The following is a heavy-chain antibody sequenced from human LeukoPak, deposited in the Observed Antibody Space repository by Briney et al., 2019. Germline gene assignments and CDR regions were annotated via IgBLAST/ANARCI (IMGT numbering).Heavy chain of an antibody. CDR3: VRGRTSGGSWPFDY. J-gene: IGHJ4*02. D-gene: IGHD6-13*01. CDR1: GFTFNDYY. V-gene: IGHV3-11*04. CDR2: IGSSGGSI. Sequence: GGSLRLSCAASGFTFNDYYMSWIRQAPGKGLEWISYIGSSGGSINYADSVKGRFTISRDNAKNSLSLQMNSLRAEDTAVYYCVRGRTSGGSWPFDYWGQGTLVTVSS.